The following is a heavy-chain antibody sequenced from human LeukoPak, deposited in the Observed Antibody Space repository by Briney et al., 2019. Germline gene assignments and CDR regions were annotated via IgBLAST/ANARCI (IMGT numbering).Heavy chain of an antibody. V-gene: IGHV1-46*01. CDR3: ARDSGNFHYDMDV. CDR2: KFSHDGTT. CDR1: GYTFSRHA. Sequence: ASVKVSCKASGYTFSRHALNWVRQAPGQGLEWMGVKFSHDGTTSYTQNFQGRLTITRDTSTSTVYMELSSLRSEDTAVYYCARDSGNFHYDMDVWGQGTTVIVSS. J-gene: IGHJ6*02. D-gene: IGHD3-10*01.